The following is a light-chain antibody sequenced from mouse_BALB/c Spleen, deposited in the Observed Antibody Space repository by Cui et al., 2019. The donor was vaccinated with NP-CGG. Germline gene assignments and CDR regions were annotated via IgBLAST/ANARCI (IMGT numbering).Light chain of an antibody. CDR3: ALWYSNHWV. CDR2: GTN. CDR1: TGAVTTSNY. Sequence: ACMAQASALTTSPGKTVTLTCRSSTGAVTTSNYANWVQEKPDHLFTGLIGGTNNRAPGVPARFSGSLIGDKAALTITGAQTEDEAIYFCALWYSNHWVFGGGTKLTVL. J-gene: IGLJ1*01. V-gene: IGLV1*01.